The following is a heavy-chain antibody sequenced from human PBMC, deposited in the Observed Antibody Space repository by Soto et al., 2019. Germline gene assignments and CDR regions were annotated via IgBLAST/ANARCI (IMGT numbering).Heavy chain of an antibody. D-gene: IGHD3-10*01. J-gene: IGHJ5*02. CDR3: ARDRYGSGSYLVDDWFDP. V-gene: IGHV4-4*07. CDR1: GGSISSYY. Sequence: SETLSLTCTVPGGSISSYYWSWIRQPAGKGLEWIGRIYTSGSTNYNPSLKSRVTMSVDTSKNQFSLKLSSVTAADTAVYYCARDRYGSGSYLVDDWFDPWGQGTLVTVSS. CDR2: IYTSGST.